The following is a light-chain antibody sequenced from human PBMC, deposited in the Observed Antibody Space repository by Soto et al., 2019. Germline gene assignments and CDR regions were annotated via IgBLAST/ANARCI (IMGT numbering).Light chain of an antibody. CDR3: QQYYSTPRT. CDR1: QSVLYTATNMTT. V-gene: IGKV4-1*01. CDR2: WAS. J-gene: IGKJ1*01. Sequence: DIVMTQSPDSLAVSLGERATINCKSSQSVLYTATNMTTLAWYRQKPGQPPKLLIYWASTRESGVPDRFSGSGSGTDFTLTISSLQAEDVAVYYCQQYYSTPRTFGQGTKVEIK.